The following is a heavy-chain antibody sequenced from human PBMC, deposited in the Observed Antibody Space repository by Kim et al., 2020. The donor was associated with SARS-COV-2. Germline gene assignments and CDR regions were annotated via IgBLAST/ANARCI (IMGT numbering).Heavy chain of an antibody. Sequence: SETLSLTCAVYGGSFSGYYWSWIRQPPGKGLEWIGEINHSGSTNYNPSLKSRVTISVDTSKNQFSLKLSSVTVADTAVYYCARQVAVAGVYYFDYWGQGTLVTVSS. J-gene: IGHJ4*02. CDR2: INHSGST. V-gene: IGHV4-34*01. D-gene: IGHD6-19*01. CDR3: ARQVAVAGVYYFDY. CDR1: GGSFSGYY.